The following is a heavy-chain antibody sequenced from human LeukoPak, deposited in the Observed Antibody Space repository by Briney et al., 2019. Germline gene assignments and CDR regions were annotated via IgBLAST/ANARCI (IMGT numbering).Heavy chain of an antibody. Sequence: GGSLRLSCVASGITFSDYAVSWVRQAPEKGLDWVSVISGSAHKIRYADSVKGRFTISRDNSENIVYLQMNNLRVEDTAVYYCANGPPNTIFGVVMNDYWGQGTLVTVSS. CDR1: GITFSDYA. CDR3: ANGPPNTIFGVVMNDY. CDR2: ISGSAHKI. D-gene: IGHD3-3*01. J-gene: IGHJ4*02. V-gene: IGHV3-23*01.